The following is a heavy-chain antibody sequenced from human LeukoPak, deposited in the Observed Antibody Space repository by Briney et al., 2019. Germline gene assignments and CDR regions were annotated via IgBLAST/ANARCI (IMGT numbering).Heavy chain of an antibody. CDR3: ASDRLPIEY. V-gene: IGHV3-23*01. D-gene: IGHD5-12*01. J-gene: IGHJ4*02. CDR2: ITSSGT. CDR1: GFTFSSYA. Sequence: GGALRLSCAASGFTFSSYAMSLGRQGPGKGLKWVSAITSSGTYYADSVKGQFTLSRDTSKNTLYLQMNTLRAEDTAIYYCASDRLPIEYWGQGTLVTVSS.